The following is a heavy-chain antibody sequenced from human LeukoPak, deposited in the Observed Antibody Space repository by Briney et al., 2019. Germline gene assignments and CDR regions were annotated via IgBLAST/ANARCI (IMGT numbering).Heavy chain of an antibody. J-gene: IGHJ4*02. D-gene: IGHD6-19*01. CDR3: ARARIAVAVYYFDC. Sequence: PGGSLRLSCAASGFTFSYYSMSWVRQAPGKGLEWVANIKQDGSEKYYVDSVKGRFTISRDNAKNSLYLQMNSLRAEDTAMYYCARARIAVAVYYFDCWGQGTLVTVSS. V-gene: IGHV3-7*04. CDR1: GFTFSYYS. CDR2: IKQDGSEK.